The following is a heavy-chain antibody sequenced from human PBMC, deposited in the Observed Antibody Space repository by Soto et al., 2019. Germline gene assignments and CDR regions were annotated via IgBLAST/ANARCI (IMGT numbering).Heavy chain of an antibody. J-gene: IGHJ6*02. D-gene: IGHD5-18*01. V-gene: IGHV4-59*01. CDR3: ARDRGYSYGRYYYYGMDV. Sequence: SLTCTVSGGSTSSYYWSWIRQPPGKGLEWIGYIYYSGSTNYNPSLKSRVTISVDTSKNQFSLKLSSVTAADTAVYYCARDRGYSYGRYYYYGMDVWGQGTTVTVSS. CDR1: GGSTSSYY. CDR2: IYYSGST.